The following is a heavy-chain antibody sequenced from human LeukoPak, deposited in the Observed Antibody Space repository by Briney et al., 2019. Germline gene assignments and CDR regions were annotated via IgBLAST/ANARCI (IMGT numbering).Heavy chain of an antibody. CDR1: GFTFSNYA. CDR3: AKWGDFDVLTGYYAPDF. CDR2: ITGSGGNT. Sequence: PGASLRLSCAASGFTFSNYAMSWVRQAPGKGLEWVSAITGSGGNTYYADSVKGRFTISRDNSKNTLYLQMNSLRDEDTAVYYCAKWGDFDVLTGYYAPDFWGQGTLVTVPS. J-gene: IGHJ4*02. D-gene: IGHD3-9*01. V-gene: IGHV3-23*01.